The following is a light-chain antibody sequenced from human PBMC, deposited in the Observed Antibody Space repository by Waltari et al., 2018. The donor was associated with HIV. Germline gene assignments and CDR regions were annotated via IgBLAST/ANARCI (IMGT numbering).Light chain of an antibody. CDR3: CSYTGSNPFLL. J-gene: IGLJ2*01. CDR2: EVS. Sequence: QSALTQPASVSGSPGQSITISCTGTSSNVGSYHLVSWYQQHPGRAPKVMIYEVSKRPSGVSNRFSGSKSGNTASLTISGLQAEDEADYYCCSYTGSNPFLLCGGGTKLTVL. V-gene: IGLV2-23*02. CDR1: SSNVGSYHL.